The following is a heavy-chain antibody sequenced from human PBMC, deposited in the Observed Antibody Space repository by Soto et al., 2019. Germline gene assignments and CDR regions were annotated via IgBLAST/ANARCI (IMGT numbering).Heavy chain of an antibody. D-gene: IGHD4-4*01. Sequence: ASVKVSCKASGVTFSSCASSWWRQAPGQGLEWMGGIIPIFGTANYAQKFQGRVTITADESTSTAYMELSSLRAEDTAVYYCAKDLDDYSSAIDFWGQGTLVTVSS. J-gene: IGHJ4*02. CDR3: AKDLDDYSSAIDF. CDR2: IIPIFGTA. V-gene: IGHV1-69*13. CDR1: GVTFSSCA.